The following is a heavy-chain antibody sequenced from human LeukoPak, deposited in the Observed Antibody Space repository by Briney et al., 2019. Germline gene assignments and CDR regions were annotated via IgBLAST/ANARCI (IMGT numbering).Heavy chain of an antibody. V-gene: IGHV3-11*06. Sequence: KAGGSLRLSCAASGFTFSDYYMSWIRQAPGKGLEWVSYISPSSSSTTYADSVQGRFTISRDNAKNSLYLQVISLRAEDTAVYYCARGPSIAARYDAFDIWGQGTMVTVSS. CDR1: GFTFSDYY. D-gene: IGHD6-6*01. J-gene: IGHJ3*02. CDR3: ARGPSIAARYDAFDI. CDR2: ISPSSSST.